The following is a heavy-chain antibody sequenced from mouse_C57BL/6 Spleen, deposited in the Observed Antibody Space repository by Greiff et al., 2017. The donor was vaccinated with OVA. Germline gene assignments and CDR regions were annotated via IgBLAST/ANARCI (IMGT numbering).Heavy chain of an antibody. CDR2: IDPSDSYT. V-gene: IGHV1-69*01. J-gene: IGHJ4*01. CDR3: ARLYYGSSYAMDY. Sequence: QVQLQQPGAELVMPGASVKLSCKASGYTFTSYWMHWVKQRPGQGLEWIGEIDPSDSYTNYNQKFKGKSTLTVDKSSSTAYMQLSSLTSEDSAVYYCARLYYGSSYAMDYWGQGTSVTVPS. D-gene: IGHD1-1*01. CDR1: GYTFTSYW.